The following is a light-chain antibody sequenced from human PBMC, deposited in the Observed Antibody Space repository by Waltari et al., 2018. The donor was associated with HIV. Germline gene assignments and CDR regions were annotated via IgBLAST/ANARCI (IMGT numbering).Light chain of an antibody. V-gene: IGKV4-1*01. Sequence: DIVMTQSPESLPVALGERASINCKSSQSLLYTSNNKNFLAWYQQKPGQHPKLLIYWAFTRESGVPDRFSGSGSGTDFTLNISGLQADDVAIYYCQQYYTTPLTFGGGTKVEI. J-gene: IGKJ4*01. CDR1: QSLLYTSNNKNF. CDR2: WAF. CDR3: QQYYTTPLT.